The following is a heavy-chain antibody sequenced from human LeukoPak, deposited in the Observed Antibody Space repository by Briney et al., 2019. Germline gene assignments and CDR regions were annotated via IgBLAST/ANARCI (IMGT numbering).Heavy chain of an antibody. CDR3: ARGVGPLAANTLAY. J-gene: IGHJ4*02. D-gene: IGHD3-16*01. Sequence: PGGSLRLSCAASGFTVITNDMTWVRQAPGKGLEWVSVLYSDGNTKYTDSVQGRFTISRDNSKNTLYPEMNSLSPDDTAVYYCARGVGPLAANTLAYWGQGTLVTVSS. CDR2: LYSDGNT. V-gene: IGHV3-53*01. CDR1: GFTVITND.